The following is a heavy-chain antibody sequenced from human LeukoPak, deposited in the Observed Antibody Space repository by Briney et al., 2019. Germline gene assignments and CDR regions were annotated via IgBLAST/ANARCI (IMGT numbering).Heavy chain of an antibody. CDR1: GFTFSSYA. CDR3: ASAEGFVVVPAALDY. J-gene: IGHJ4*02. D-gene: IGHD2-2*01. Sequence: GWSLRLSCAASGFTFSSYAMHWVRQAPGKGPEWVAVISYDGSNKYYADSVKGRFTISRDNSKNTLYLQMNSLRAEDTAVYYCASAEGFVVVPAALDYWGQGTLVTVSS. V-gene: IGHV3-30*04. CDR2: ISYDGSNK.